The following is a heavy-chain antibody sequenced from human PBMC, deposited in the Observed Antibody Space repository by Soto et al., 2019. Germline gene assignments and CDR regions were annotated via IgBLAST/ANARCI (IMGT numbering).Heavy chain of an antibody. CDR1: GGSISSGGYS. D-gene: IGHD4-17*01. CDR2: IYHSGST. J-gene: IGHJ4*02. CDR3: ARGMTTVTTLDY. Sequence: QLQLQESGSGLVKPSQTLSLTCAVSGGSISSGGYSWSWIRQPPGKGLEWIGYIYHSGSTYYNPSLKSRVXXXRXXSKKQFSLKLSSVTAAETAVYYCARGMTTVTTLDYWGQGTLVTVSS. V-gene: IGHV4-30-2*01.